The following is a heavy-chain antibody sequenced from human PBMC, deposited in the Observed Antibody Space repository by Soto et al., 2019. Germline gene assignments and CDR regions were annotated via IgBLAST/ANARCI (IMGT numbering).Heavy chain of an antibody. D-gene: IGHD6-19*01. J-gene: IGHJ4*02. CDR2: VNPNTGGS. CDR1: GYTFTGQY. Sequence: QVPLVQSGAEVKKPGASVKVSCKASGYTFTGQYVHWVRQAPGQGLEWMGCVNPNTGGSNYALKFRGRVTMTRDTSISTAYMELSRLRSDDTAVYYCARGKQWLVLFDYWGQGTLVTVSS. V-gene: IGHV1-2*02. CDR3: ARGKQWLVLFDY.